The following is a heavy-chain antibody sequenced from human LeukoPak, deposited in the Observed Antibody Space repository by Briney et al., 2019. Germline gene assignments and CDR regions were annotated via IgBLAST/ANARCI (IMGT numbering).Heavy chain of an antibody. Sequence: GGSLRLSCAASGFTFSDYYMSWIRQAPGKGLEWVSYISSSGSTIYYADSVKGRFTISRDNAKNSLYLQMNSLRAEDTALYYCARLIAVAGTAAFDPWGQGTLVSVSS. J-gene: IGHJ5*02. CDR1: GFTFSDYY. CDR2: ISSSGSTI. V-gene: IGHV3-11*01. D-gene: IGHD6-19*01. CDR3: ARLIAVAGTAAFDP.